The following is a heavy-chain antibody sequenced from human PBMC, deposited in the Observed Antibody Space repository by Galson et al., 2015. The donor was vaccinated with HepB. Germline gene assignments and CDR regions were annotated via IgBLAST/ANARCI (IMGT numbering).Heavy chain of an antibody. CDR2: IWYDGSNK. CDR3: ARAEEGYYYYMDV. D-gene: IGHD1-14*01. J-gene: IGHJ6*03. Sequence: LRLSCAASGFTFSSYGMHWVRQAPGKGLEWVAVIWYDGSNKYYADSVKGRFTISRDNSKNTLYLQMNSLRAEDTAVYYCARAEEGYYYYMDVWGKGTTVTVSS. V-gene: IGHV3-33*08. CDR1: GFTFSSYG.